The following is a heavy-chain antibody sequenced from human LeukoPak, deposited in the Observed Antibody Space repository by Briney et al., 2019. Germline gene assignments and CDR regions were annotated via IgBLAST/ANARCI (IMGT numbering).Heavy chain of an antibody. D-gene: IGHD5-18*01. CDR2: IIPIFGTA. CDR3: ARVMGVDTTMVWSHYYYMDV. J-gene: IGHJ6*03. CDR1: GGTFSNYV. Sequence: ASVKVSCKASGGTFSNYVINWVRQAPGQGLEWMGGIIPIFGTANYAQKLQGRVTITTDESTSTAYMEFSSLRDDDTAVYYCARVMGVDTTMVWSHYYYMDVWGQGTTVTVSS. V-gene: IGHV1-69*05.